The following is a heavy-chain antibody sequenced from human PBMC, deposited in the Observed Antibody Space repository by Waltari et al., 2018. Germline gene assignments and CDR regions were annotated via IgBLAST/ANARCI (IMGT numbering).Heavy chain of an antibody. CDR1: GFTYSMYC. CDR3: ARGARRTTVTTGWWDFDL. Sequence: EVQLVESGGGLVQPGGSLRLSCEASGFTYSMYCMHWVRQAPGKGMGVLSRGNSDGSSKRYADSVKGRFTICKDNAKNTVYVQMNSLRAEETAIYYCARGARRTTVTTGWWDFDLWGRGTLVTVAS. J-gene: IGHJ2*01. CDR2: GNSDGSSK. D-gene: IGHD4-17*01. V-gene: IGHV3-74*01.